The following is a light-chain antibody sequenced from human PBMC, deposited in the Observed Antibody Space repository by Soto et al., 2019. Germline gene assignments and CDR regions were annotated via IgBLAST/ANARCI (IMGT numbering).Light chain of an antibody. CDR1: QSVSTN. Sequence: EIRMTKSPATLSVSQGERATLSCRASQSVSTNLAWYQQKPGQAPRLLIFGASTRAIGIPARFSGSGSGTDFTLTISSLQSEDFAVYYCQHYNELPLTFGGGTKVDIK. J-gene: IGKJ4*01. CDR2: GAS. CDR3: QHYNELPLT. V-gene: IGKV3-15*01.